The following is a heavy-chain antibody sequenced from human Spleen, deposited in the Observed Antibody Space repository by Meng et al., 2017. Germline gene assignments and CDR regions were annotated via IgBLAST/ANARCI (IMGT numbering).Heavy chain of an antibody. J-gene: IGHJ4*02. Sequence: QVQLVQSGAEVRKPGASVKVSCKASGYTYTNHGIGWVRHAPGQVLEWMGWLVDYRDTYPAPKFQHRLTMTTDTLTNTVFMELTSLTPDDTAVYYCARGTPGRSYCDYWGLGTLVTVSS. CDR2: LVDYRDT. CDR3: ARGTPGRSYCDY. D-gene: IGHD3-10*01. CDR1: GYTYTNHG. V-gene: IGHV1-18*01.